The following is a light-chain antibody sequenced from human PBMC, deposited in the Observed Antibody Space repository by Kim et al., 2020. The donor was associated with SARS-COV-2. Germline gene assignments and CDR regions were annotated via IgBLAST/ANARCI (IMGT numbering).Light chain of an antibody. CDR1: QSVSSN. Sequence: EIVMTQSPATLSVSPGERATLSCRASQSVSSNLVWYQQKPGQAPRLLIYGASTRATGIPARFSGSGSGTEFTLTISSLESEDIAVYYCQQYNSWWTFGQGTKVDIK. CDR3: QQYNSWWT. V-gene: IGKV3-15*01. CDR2: GAS. J-gene: IGKJ1*01.